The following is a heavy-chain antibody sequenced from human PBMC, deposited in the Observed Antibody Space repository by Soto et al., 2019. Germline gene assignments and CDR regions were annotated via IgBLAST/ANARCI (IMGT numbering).Heavy chain of an antibody. Sequence: QPGGSLRLSCAASGFMFNNYAMSWVRQAPGKGLEWVSTVSVSGGTTYYADSLKGRFTISRDNSKKTVYLQMNRLRADDTAIYYCAKGLYYYDSSGYRLFDYWGQGTLVTV. D-gene: IGHD3-22*01. CDR1: GFMFNNYA. J-gene: IGHJ4*02. V-gene: IGHV3-23*01. CDR2: VSVSGGTT. CDR3: AKGLYYYDSSGYRLFDY.